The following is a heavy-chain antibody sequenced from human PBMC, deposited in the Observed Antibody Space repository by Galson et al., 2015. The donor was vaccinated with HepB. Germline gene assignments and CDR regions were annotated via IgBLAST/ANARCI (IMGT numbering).Heavy chain of an antibody. CDR3: AKDCDGAQSHVPGMEL. CDR2: TTYDGVRQ. D-gene: IGHD1-26*01. Sequence: SLRLSCAASGFTFSDYVIHWVRQAPGKGLEWVAMTTYDGVRQDYSGSLQGRFTISKDNSKNSLYLQMNGLGLEDTALYFCAKDCDGAQSHVPGMELWGQGTLVTVSS. J-gene: IGHJ4*02. V-gene: IGHV3-30-3*01. CDR1: GFTFSDYV.